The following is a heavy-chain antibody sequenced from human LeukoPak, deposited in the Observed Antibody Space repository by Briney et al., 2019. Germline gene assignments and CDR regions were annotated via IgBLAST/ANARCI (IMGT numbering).Heavy chain of an antibody. V-gene: IGHV1-2*02. CDR1: GYTFTGYY. J-gene: IGHJ5*02. D-gene: IGHD4-17*01. CDR2: INPNSGGT. Sequence: ASVKVSCKASGYTFTGYYMHWMRQAPGQGLEWMGWINPNSGGTNYAQKFQGRVTMIRDTSISTAYMELSRLRSDDTAVYYCARVGYGDYEGGFDPWGQGTLVTVSS. CDR3: ARVGYGDYEGGFDP.